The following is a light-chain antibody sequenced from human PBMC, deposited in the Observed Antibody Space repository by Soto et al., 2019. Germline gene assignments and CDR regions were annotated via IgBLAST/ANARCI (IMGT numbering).Light chain of an antibody. V-gene: IGLV1-51*01. J-gene: IGLJ3*02. CDR2: DNN. CDR1: SSDIGGSKY. CDR3: GTWDSSLSAGV. Sequence: QSVLTQPASLSGSPGQSITISCAGTSSDIGGSKYVSWYQQHTGKAPKLIIYDNNKRPSGIPDRFSGSKSGTSATLGITGLQTGDEADYYCGTWDSSLSAGVFGGGTKLTVL.